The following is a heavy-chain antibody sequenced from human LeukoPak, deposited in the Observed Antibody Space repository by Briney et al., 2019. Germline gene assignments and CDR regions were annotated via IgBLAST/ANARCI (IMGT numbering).Heavy chain of an antibody. J-gene: IGHJ3*02. V-gene: IGHV3-74*01. D-gene: IGHD3-22*01. CDR3: ARMPGSSNNDGRGKDAFDI. CDR1: GFTFSRYW. CDR2: INDDGSST. Sequence: GGSLRLSCAASGFTFSRYWMHWVRQAPGKGLVWVSRINDDGSSTTYSDSVRGRFTISRDNAKNTLYLQMNGLSAEDTAMYYCARMPGSSNNDGRGKDAFDIWGQGTMVTVSS.